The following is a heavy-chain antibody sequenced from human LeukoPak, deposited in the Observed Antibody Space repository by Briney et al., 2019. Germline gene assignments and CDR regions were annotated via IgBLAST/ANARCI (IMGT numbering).Heavy chain of an antibody. D-gene: IGHD3-16*02. CDR1: GYTFTSYG. Sequence: GASVKVSCKASGYTFTSYGISWVRQAPGQGLEWLGWISAYNGNTNYAQKLQGRVTMTTDTSTSTAYMELRSLRSDDTAVYYCARDVTSYDYVWGSYRSRGNWFDPWGQGTLVTVSS. V-gene: IGHV1-18*01. J-gene: IGHJ5*02. CDR3: ARDVTSYDYVWGSYRSRGNWFDP. CDR2: ISAYNGNT.